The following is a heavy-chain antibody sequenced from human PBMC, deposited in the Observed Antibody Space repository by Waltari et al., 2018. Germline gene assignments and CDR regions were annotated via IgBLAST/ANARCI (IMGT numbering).Heavy chain of an antibody. J-gene: IGHJ4*02. CDR3: ARDLGTGGWGLFDY. CDR1: GFSVGNTY. V-gene: IGHV3-66*02. D-gene: IGHD6-19*01. Sequence: EVQLEGSGGGVVQPGGSLSLSGEASGFSVGNTYMSWVRQAPGKGLEWVSVIYSGGRTYYADSVKGRFTISRDSSKNTLYLQMNNLRAEDTAVYYCARDLGTGGWGLFDYWGQGILVTVSS. CDR2: IYSGGRT.